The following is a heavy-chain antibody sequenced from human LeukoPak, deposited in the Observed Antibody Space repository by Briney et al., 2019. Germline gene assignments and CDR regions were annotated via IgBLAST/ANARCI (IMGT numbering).Heavy chain of an antibody. J-gene: IGHJ4*02. CDR3: AREGSDQLSKDFDY. CDR1: GFTFTGHY. V-gene: IGHV1-2*02. CDR2: IGPRNSAA. Sequence: GASMKVSCKSSGFTFTGHYIHWVRQAPGQGLEWMGYIGPRNSAASYAEKLQGRVTMTRDTSLSTAYMELSRLTSDDTAVYYCAREGSDQLSKDFDYWGQGTLVTVSS. D-gene: IGHD2-2*01.